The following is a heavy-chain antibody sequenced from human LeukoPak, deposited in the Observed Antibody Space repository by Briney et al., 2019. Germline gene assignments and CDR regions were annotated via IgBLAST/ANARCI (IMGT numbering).Heavy chain of an antibody. V-gene: IGHV1-24*01. CDR2: FDPEDGET. CDR1: GHTLTELS. J-gene: IGHJ5*02. Sequence: AASVKVSCKVSGHTLTELSMHWVRQAPGKGLEWMGGFDPEDGETIYAQKFQGRVTMTEDTSTDTAYMELSRLRSEDTAVYYCAREAYSSSQFDPWGQGTLVTVSS. D-gene: IGHD6-13*01. CDR3: AREAYSSSQFDP.